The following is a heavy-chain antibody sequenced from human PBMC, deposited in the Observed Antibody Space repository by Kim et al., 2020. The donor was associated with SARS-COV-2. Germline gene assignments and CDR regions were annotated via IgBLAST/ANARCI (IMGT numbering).Heavy chain of an antibody. CDR2: SSGSGGST. D-gene: IGHD6-19*01. V-gene: IGHV3-23*01. J-gene: IGHJ1*01. Sequence: GGSLRLSCAASGFTFSSYAMSWFRQAPGKFLGWVSASSGSGGSTYYADSVRGRFTISRDNSKNTLYLQMNSLCAEDTAVYYCAKDPGISVAGLFQHWGQGTLVTVSS. CDR1: GFTFSSYA. CDR3: AKDPGISVAGLFQH.